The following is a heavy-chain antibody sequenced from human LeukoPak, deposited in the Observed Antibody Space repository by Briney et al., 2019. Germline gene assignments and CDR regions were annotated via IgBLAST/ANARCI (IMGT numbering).Heavy chain of an antibody. CDR2: IYSSGST. Sequence: SETLSLTCTVSGGSISSYYWSWIRQPPGKGLEWIGYIYSSGSTNYNPSLKSRVTISVDTSKNQFSLKLSSVTAADTAVYYCARGVPAATPFDYWGQGTLVTVSS. D-gene: IGHD2-2*01. CDR3: ARGVPAATPFDY. J-gene: IGHJ4*02. CDR1: GGSISSYY. V-gene: IGHV4-59*01.